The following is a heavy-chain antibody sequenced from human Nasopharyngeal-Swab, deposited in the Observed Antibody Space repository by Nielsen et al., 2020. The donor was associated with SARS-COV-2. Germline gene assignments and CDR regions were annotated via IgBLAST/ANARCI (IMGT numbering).Heavy chain of an antibody. J-gene: IGHJ6*02. V-gene: IGHV3-23*01. CDR2: ISGSGGST. D-gene: IGHD3-22*01. CDR1: GFTFSSYA. CDR3: AKGGGRDYYDSSGYYRADYYYGMDV. Sequence: GGFLRLSCAASGFTFSSYAMSWVRQAPGKGLEWVSAISGSGGSTYYADSVKGRFTISRDNSKNTLYLQMNSLRAEDTAVYYCAKGGGRDYYDSSGYYRADYYYGMDVWGQGTTVTVSS.